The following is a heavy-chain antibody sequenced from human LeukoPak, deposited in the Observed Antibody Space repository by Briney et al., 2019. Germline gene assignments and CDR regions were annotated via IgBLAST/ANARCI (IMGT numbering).Heavy chain of an antibody. Sequence: SVKVSCKASGGTFSSYAISWVRQAPGQGLEWMGRIIPILGIANYAQKFLGRVTITADKSTSTAYMELSSLRSEDTAVYYCARDEGVVVAAGEFFDYWGQGTLVTVSS. V-gene: IGHV1-69*04. D-gene: IGHD2-15*01. CDR3: ARDEGVVVAAGEFFDY. CDR1: GGTFSSYA. CDR2: IIPILGIA. J-gene: IGHJ4*02.